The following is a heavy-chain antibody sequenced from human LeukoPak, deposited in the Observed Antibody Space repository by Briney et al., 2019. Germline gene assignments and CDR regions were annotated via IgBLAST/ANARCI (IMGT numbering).Heavy chain of an antibody. CDR3: AKQFVDI. Sequence: GGSLRLSCAASGFTFSSYMMNWVRQAPGKGLEWVSAISETGDRTHYADSVKGRFTVSRDNPKDTLYLQMDSLRAEDTAVYYCAKQFVDIWGQGTLVTVSS. J-gene: IGHJ5*02. V-gene: IGHV3-23*01. CDR2: ISETGDRT. D-gene: IGHD5-24*01. CDR1: GFTFSSYM.